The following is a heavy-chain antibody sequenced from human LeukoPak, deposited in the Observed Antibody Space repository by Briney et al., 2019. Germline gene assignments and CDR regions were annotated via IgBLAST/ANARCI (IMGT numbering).Heavy chain of an antibody. CDR3: ARAKRTRRGGVIVQAPFDY. V-gene: IGHV4-34*01. CDR1: GGSFRGYY. D-gene: IGHD3-16*02. J-gene: IGHJ4*02. CDR2: INHSGST. Sequence: PSETLSLTCAVYGGSFRGYYWSWIRQPPGKGLEWIGEINHSGSTNYNPSLKSRVTISVDTSKNQFSLKLSSVTAADTAVYYCARAKRTRRGGVIVQAPFDYWGQGTLVTVSS.